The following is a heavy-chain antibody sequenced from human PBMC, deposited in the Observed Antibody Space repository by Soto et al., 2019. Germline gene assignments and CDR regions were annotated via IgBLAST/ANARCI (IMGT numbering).Heavy chain of an antibody. D-gene: IGHD2-15*01. CDR2: IWYDGSNK. V-gene: IGHV3-33*01. CDR3: ARDGAFGGDIVVVVAVEGMDAFDI. J-gene: IGHJ3*02. CDR1: GFTFSSYG. Sequence: PGGSLRLSCAASGFTFSSYGMHWVRQAPGKGLEWVAVIWYDGSNKYYADSVKGRFTISRDNSKNTLYLQMNSLRAEDTAVYYCARDGAFGGDIVVVVAVEGMDAFDIWGQGTMVTVSS.